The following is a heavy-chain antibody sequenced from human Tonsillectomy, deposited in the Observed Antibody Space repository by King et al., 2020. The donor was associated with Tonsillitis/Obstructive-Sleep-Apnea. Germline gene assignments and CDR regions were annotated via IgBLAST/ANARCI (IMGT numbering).Heavy chain of an antibody. J-gene: IGHJ4*02. CDR1: GFTFNNYA. CDR3: AKADWGWPHYFDY. V-gene: IGHV3-23*04. Sequence: VQLVESGGGLVQPGGSLRLSCAASGFTFNNYAMSWLRQAPGKGLEWVSALTNSGVNTYYADSVKGRFTISRDNSKNTVYLQINSLRAEDTAIYYCAKADWGWPHYFDYWGQGTLVTVSS. D-gene: IGHD7-27*01. CDR2: LTNSGVNT.